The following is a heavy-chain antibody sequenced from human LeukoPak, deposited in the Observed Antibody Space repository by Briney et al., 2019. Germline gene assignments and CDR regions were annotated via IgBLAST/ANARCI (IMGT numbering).Heavy chain of an antibody. D-gene: IGHD6-19*01. Sequence: LPGGSLRLPCAASGFTFSNYAMSWARQAPGKGLEWVSTIGGSGATIYYTDSVKGRFTISRDNSKNTLSLQMNSLRAEDTAVYYCAKGGISVTSRLDYWGQGTLVTVSS. V-gene: IGHV3-23*01. CDR3: AKGGISVTSRLDY. CDR2: IGGSGATI. CDR1: GFTFSNYA. J-gene: IGHJ4*02.